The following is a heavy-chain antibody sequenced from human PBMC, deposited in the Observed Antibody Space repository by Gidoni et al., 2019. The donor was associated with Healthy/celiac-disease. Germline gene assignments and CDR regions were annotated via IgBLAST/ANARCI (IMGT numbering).Heavy chain of an antibody. Sequence: QVQLQQWGAGLLKPSVTLSLTFAVYGGSFSGYYWSWLRQPPGKGLEWIGEINHSGSTNYNPSLKSRVTISVDTSKNQFSLKLSSVTAADTAVYYCAREGVYCSSTSCYALRGLHYYMDVWGKGTTVTVSS. CDR2: INHSGST. CDR1: GGSFSGYY. D-gene: IGHD2-2*01. V-gene: IGHV4-34*01. CDR3: AREGVYCSSTSCYALRGLHYYMDV. J-gene: IGHJ6*03.